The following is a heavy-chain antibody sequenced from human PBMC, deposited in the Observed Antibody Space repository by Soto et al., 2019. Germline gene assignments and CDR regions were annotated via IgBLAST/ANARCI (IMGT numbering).Heavy chain of an antibody. D-gene: IGHD2-21*02. CDR3: ARHPSDFWFDP. CDR1: GGSISSRGYY. CDR2: IYYSGST. Sequence: ASETLSLTCTVSGGSISSRGYYWGWIRQPPGKGLEWIGTIYYSGSTYYNPSLKSRVTVSVDTSKNQFSLKLSSVTAADTAVYYCARHPSDFWFDPWGQGTLVTVSS. J-gene: IGHJ5*02. V-gene: IGHV4-39*01.